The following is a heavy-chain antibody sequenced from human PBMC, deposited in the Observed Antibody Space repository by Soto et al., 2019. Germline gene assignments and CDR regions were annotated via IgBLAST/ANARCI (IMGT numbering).Heavy chain of an antibody. V-gene: IGHV4-39*01. CDR2: AYYSGST. J-gene: IGHJ5*02. CDR1: GGSISSSRYS. D-gene: IGHD2-15*01. Sequence: QLQLQESGPGLVKPSETLSLACTVSGGSISSSRYSWGWIRQPPGKGLEWIGSAYYSGSTYYNPSLKSRVTMFVDTSKNQFSLKLSSVTAADTAVYYCATRQGGSYNWFDPWGQGTLVTVSS. CDR3: ATRQGGSYNWFDP.